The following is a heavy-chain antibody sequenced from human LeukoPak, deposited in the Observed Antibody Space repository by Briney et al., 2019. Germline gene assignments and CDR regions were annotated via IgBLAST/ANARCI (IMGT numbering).Heavy chain of an antibody. D-gene: IGHD2-2*01. Sequence: PSQTLSLTCIVSGGSIRSGDYYWIWIRQPRGKGLEWIGFIYYSGTTSYNPSLKSRVTISIDTSKNQFSMKLTSVTAADTAVYYCARDPRFCSTTNCPYGPNPWGQGTLVTVSS. J-gene: IGHJ5*02. CDR2: IYYSGTT. CDR1: GGSIRSGDYY. V-gene: IGHV4-30-4*08. CDR3: ARDPRFCSTTNCPYGPNP.